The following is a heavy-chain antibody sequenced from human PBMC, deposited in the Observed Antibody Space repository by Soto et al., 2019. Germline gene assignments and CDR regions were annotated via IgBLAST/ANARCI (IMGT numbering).Heavy chain of an antibody. V-gene: IGHV1-18*01. Sequence: QVQLVQSGAEVKKPGASVKVSCMASGYTFTSSGMSWVRQAPGQGLEWMGWISAHTGSSEYAQRFQGRVTMTTDRSTSTAYMELRSLRSDYTAVYYCARAFFYQGSDSRGYSFDAFDFWGPGTLVTVSS. D-gene: IGHD3-22*01. CDR1: GYTFTSSG. CDR3: ARAFFYQGSDSRGYSFDAFDF. J-gene: IGHJ3*01. CDR2: ISAHTGSS.